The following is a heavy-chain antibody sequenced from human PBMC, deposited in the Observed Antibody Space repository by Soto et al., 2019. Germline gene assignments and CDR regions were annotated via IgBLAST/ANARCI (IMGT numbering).Heavy chain of an antibody. Sequence: LSLTCTVSGGSISSYYWSWIRQPPGKGLEWIGYIYYSGSTNYNPSLKSRVTISVDTSKNQFSLKLSSVTAADTAVYYCARDDRVRGVTRGFDPWGQGTLVTVSS. J-gene: IGHJ5*02. V-gene: IGHV4-59*01. D-gene: IGHD3-10*01. CDR1: GGSISSYY. CDR3: ARDDRVRGVTRGFDP. CDR2: IYYSGST.